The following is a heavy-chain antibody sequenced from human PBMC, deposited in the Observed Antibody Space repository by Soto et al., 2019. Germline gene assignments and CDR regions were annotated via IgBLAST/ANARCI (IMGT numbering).Heavy chain of an antibody. Sequence: SETLSLTCTVSGGSMSSYYWSWFRQPPGKGLEWIGYIFYTGTTDYFPSLKSRAPISVDTSRNQFSLNLTSVTAADTAVYYCARLGDYYPAFDNWGQGALVTVSS. V-gene: IGHV4-59*08. CDR1: GGSMSSYY. CDR3: ARLGDYYPAFDN. J-gene: IGHJ4*02. CDR2: IFYTGTT. D-gene: IGHD3-22*01.